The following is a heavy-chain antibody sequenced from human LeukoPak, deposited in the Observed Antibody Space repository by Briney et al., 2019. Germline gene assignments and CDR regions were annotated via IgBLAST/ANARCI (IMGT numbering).Heavy chain of an antibody. Sequence: GGSLRLPCAASGFTFSDYYMSWIRQAPGKGLEWVSYISSSGSTIHYADSVKGRFTISRDNAKNSLYLQMNSLRAEDTAVYYCAKEPLPYGDYAVDYWGQGTLVTVSS. V-gene: IGHV3-11*04. CDR2: ISSSGSTI. J-gene: IGHJ4*02. D-gene: IGHD4-17*01. CDR1: GFTFSDYY. CDR3: AKEPLPYGDYAVDY.